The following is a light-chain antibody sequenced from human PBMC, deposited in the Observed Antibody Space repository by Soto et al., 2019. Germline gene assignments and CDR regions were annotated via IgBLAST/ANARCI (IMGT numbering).Light chain of an antibody. Sequence: EIVLTQSPGTLSLSPGERATLSCRASQSFGSYLAWYQQKPGQAPRLLIYGTASRATGVPDRFSGSGSGTDFTLTISRLEPEDFAVYFCQQYGSSPRTFGQGTKVDIK. V-gene: IGKV3-20*01. CDR3: QQYGSSPRT. CDR1: QSFGSY. CDR2: GTA. J-gene: IGKJ1*01.